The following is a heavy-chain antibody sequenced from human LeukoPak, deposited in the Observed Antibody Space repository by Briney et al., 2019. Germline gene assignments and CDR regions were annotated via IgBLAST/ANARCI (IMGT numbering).Heavy chain of an antibody. D-gene: IGHD3-10*01. CDR1: GGSISSYY. CDR3: ARPKFYYGSGSYSY. J-gene: IGHJ4*02. V-gene: IGHV4-59*08. Sequence: SETLSLTCTVSGGSISSYYWSWIRQPPGKGLEWIGYIYYSGSTNYNPSLKSRVTISVDTSKNQFSLKLSSVTAADTAVYYCARPKFYYGSGSYSYWGQGTLVTVSS. CDR2: IYYSGST.